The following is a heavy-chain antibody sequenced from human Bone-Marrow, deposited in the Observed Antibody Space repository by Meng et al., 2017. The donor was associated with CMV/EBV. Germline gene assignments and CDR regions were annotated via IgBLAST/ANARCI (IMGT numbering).Heavy chain of an antibody. CDR2: INHSGST. Sequence: FSGYYWSWNRQPPGKGLEWIGEINHSGSTNYNPSLKSRVTISVDTSKNQFSLKLSSVTAADTAVYYCARNRLLWFGELFGGYNWFDPWGQGTLVTVSS. J-gene: IGHJ5*02. CDR3: ARNRLLWFGELFGGYNWFDP. V-gene: IGHV4-34*01. D-gene: IGHD3-10*01. CDR1: FSGYY.